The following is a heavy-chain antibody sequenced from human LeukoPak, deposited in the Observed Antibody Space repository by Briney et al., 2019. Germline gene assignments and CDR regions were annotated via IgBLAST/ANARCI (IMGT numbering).Heavy chain of an antibody. CDR3: ARDPRDCSGGSCPRGDFDY. J-gene: IGHJ4*02. CDR2: IIPILGIA. Sequence: SVKVSCKASGGTFSSYAISWVRQAPGQGLEWMGRIIPILGIANYAQKFQGRVTITADKSTSTAYMELSSLRSEDTAVYYCARDPRDCSGGSCPRGDFDYWGQGTLVTVSS. CDR1: GGTFSSYA. D-gene: IGHD2-15*01. V-gene: IGHV1-69*04.